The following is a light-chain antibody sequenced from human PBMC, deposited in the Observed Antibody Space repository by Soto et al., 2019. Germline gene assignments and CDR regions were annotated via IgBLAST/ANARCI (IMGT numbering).Light chain of an antibody. CDR2: GAS. J-gene: IGKJ4*01. CDR1: QSVGSA. Sequence: EIVMTQSPATLSVSPGETATLSCRASQSVGSAVAWYQHKPGQAPRLLIVGASIRATGVPGRFSGGGSGTEFTLPIATLQSADFAVYYCQQYRNWHPLTFGGGTTVEI. V-gene: IGKV3-15*01. CDR3: QQYRNWHPLT.